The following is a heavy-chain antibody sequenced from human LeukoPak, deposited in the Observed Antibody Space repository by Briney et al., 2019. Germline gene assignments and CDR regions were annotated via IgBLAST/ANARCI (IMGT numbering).Heavy chain of an antibody. CDR3: ARQIAAAGFYYFDY. CDR2: IYYSGST. Sequence: SETLSLTCTVSGGSISSSSYYWGWIRQPPGKGLEWIGSIYYSGSTYYNPSLKSRVTISVDTSKDQFSLKLSSVTAADTAVYYWARQIAAAGFYYFDYWGQGTLVTVSS. J-gene: IGHJ4*02. V-gene: IGHV4-39*01. CDR1: GGSISSSSYY. D-gene: IGHD6-13*01.